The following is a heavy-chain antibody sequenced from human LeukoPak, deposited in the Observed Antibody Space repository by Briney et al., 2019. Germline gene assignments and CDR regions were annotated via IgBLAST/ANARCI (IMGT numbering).Heavy chain of an antibody. CDR2: VSGRGDST. CDR1: GFTFNNYA. J-gene: IGHJ6*02. V-gene: IGHV3-23*01. CDR3: AKAPPAATNYYYGMDV. Sequence: PGGSLRLSCAASGFTFNNYAMTWVRQAPGKGLEWVSVVSGRGDSTYYADSVKGRFTISRDNSKNTLYLQMNSLRAEDTAVYHCAKAPPAATNYYYGMDVWGQGTTVTVSS. D-gene: IGHD2-15*01.